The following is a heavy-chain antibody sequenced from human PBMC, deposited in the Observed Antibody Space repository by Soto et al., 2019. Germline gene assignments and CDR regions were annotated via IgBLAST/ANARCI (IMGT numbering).Heavy chain of an antibody. Sequence: QVQLVQSGAEVKKPGSSVKVSCKASGGTFSSYTISWVRQAPGQGPEWMGRIIPILGIANYAHKFQGRVTITADKPTSTAYMELSSMRSEETAVYYCARDGGEVTGTTGQFDYWGQGTLVTVSS. D-gene: IGHD1-7*01. CDR1: GGTFSSYT. CDR3: ARDGGEVTGTTGQFDY. V-gene: IGHV1-69*08. J-gene: IGHJ4*02. CDR2: IIPILGIA.